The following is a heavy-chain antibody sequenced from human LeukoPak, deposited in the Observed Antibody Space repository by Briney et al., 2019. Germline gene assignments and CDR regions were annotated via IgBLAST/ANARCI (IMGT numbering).Heavy chain of an antibody. CDR2: AFYSGST. CDR1: GGSISSYY. D-gene: IGHD6-19*01. Sequence: SETLSLTCTVSGGSISSYYGSWIRQPPGKGLEWIGYAFYSGSTNYNPSLKSRVTISVDTSKNQFSLRLSSVTAADTAVYYCARWSGQWLINSMDVWGQGTTVTVSS. V-gene: IGHV4-59*01. J-gene: IGHJ6*02. CDR3: ARWSGQWLINSMDV.